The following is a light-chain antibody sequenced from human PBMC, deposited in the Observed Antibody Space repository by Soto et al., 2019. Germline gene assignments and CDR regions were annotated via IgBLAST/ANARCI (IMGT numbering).Light chain of an antibody. J-gene: IGKJ5*01. V-gene: IGKV1-33*01. CDR3: QQSDSLPIT. Sequence: DIQMTQFPSSLSASVVDRVTITCRASEDISNYLNWYQQRPGKAPKLLIYDASNLERGVPSRFSGTRSGTHFTFAITSLQPEDVATDYCQQSDSLPITFGQATRLEI. CDR1: EDISNY. CDR2: DAS.